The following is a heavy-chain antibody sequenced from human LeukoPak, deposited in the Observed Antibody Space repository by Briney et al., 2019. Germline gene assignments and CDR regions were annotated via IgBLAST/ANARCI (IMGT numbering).Heavy chain of an antibody. CDR3: ARGQWLYRVGPFDI. J-gene: IGHJ3*02. CDR2: IYSSGST. Sequence: TSETLSLTCTVSGDSISSYYWSWIRQPAGKRLEWIGRIYSSGSTDYNPSLKSRVTMSVDKSKNKVSLRLSSVTAADTAVYYCARGQWLYRVGPFDIWGQGTLATVSS. CDR1: GDSISSYY. V-gene: IGHV4-4*07. D-gene: IGHD2-15*01.